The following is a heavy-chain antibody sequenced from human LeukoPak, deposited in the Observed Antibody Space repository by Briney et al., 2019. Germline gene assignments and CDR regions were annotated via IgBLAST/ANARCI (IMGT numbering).Heavy chain of an antibody. CDR2: IYSGGST. Sequence: GGSLRLSCAASGFTVSSNYMSWVRQAPGKGLEWVSVIYSGGSTYYADSVKGRFTIPRDNSKNTLYLQMNSLRAEDTAVYYCASTIDGNYWYFDLWGRGTLVTVSS. J-gene: IGHJ2*01. CDR3: ASTIDGNYWYFDL. V-gene: IGHV3-53*01. D-gene: IGHD5-24*01. CDR1: GFTVSSNY.